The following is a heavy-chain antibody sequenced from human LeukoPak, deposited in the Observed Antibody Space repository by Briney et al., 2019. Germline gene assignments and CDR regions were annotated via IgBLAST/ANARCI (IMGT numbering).Heavy chain of an antibody. D-gene: IGHD2-8*01. J-gene: IGHJ4*02. Sequence: SETLSLTCAVSGGSFSGYYWSWIRQPPGKGLEWIGEINHSGSTNYNPSPNWPVTISVDTSKNPFSLKLSSVTAADTAVYYWEWVRMGTNGYWGQGTLVT. CDR3: EWVRMGTNGY. V-gene: IGHV4-34*01. CDR2: INHSGST. CDR1: GGSFSGYY.